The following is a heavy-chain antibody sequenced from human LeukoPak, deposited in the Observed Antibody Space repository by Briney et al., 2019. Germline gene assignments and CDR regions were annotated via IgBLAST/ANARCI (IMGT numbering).Heavy chain of an antibody. J-gene: IGHJ4*02. CDR3: ARGPSFGLYDFWSAYYFDY. V-gene: IGHV3-7*01. CDR2: IKQDGSEK. CDR1: GFTFSTYW. D-gene: IGHD3-3*01. Sequence: PGRSLRLSCAASGFTFSTYWMTWVRQAPGKGLEWVANIKQDGSEKYSVDSVRDRFTISRDNAKNSLYLQMNSLRAEDTAVYYCARGPSFGLYDFWSAYYFDYWGQGTLVTVSS.